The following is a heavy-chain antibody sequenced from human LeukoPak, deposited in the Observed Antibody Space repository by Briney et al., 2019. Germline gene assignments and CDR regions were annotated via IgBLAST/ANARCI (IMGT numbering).Heavy chain of an antibody. J-gene: IGHJ5*02. V-gene: IGHV1-69*13. CDR1: GGTFSSYA. CDR2: IIPIFGTA. CDR3: ARDYYDSSGYPGGHWFDP. Sequence: SVKVSCKASGGTFSSYAISWVRQAPGQGLEWMGVIIPIFGTANYAQKFQGRVTITADESTSTAYMELSSLRSEDTAVYYCARDYYDSSGYPGGHWFDPWGQGTLVTVSS. D-gene: IGHD3-22*01.